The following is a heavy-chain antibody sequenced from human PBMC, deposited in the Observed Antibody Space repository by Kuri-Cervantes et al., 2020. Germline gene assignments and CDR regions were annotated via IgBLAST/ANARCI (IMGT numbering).Heavy chain of an antibody. CDR1: GYTFTSYG. Sequence: ASVKVSCKASGYTFTSYGISWVRQAPGQGLEWMGWISAYNGNTNYAQKLQGRVTMTTDTSTRTAYMELRGLMCDGTAVYYCWVDSSGYYDYWGQGTLVTVSS. CDR3: WVDSSGYYDY. V-gene: IGHV1-18*01. CDR2: ISAYNGNT. J-gene: IGHJ4*02. D-gene: IGHD3-22*01.